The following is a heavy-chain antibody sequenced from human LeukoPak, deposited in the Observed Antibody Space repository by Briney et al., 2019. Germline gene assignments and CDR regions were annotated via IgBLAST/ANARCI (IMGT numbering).Heavy chain of an antibody. J-gene: IGHJ4*02. V-gene: IGHV3-23*01. CDR3: AKDAIYSSGWYDYFDY. CDR1: GFAFSGYA. D-gene: IGHD6-19*01. CDR2: ISGSGGST. Sequence: HSGGSLRLSCAASGFAFSGYAMSWVRQAPGKGLEWVSAISGSGGSTYYADSVKGRFTISRDNSKNTLYLQMNSLRAEDTAVYYCAKDAIYSSGWYDYFDYWGQGTLVTVSS.